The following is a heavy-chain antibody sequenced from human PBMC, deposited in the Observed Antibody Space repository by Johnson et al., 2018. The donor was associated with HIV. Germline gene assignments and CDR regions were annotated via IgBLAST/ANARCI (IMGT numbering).Heavy chain of an antibody. CDR2: IAWDGSSA. CDR1: GFIFNNYA. J-gene: IGHJ3*02. CDR3: AKGYSSTWHDAFNI. V-gene: IGHV3-43D*03. Sequence: QLVESGGGVVQPGGSLRLSCAASGFIFNNYAMHWVRQAPGKGLEWVSLIAWDGSSAYYADSVKGRFTIARDNSKNSLYLEMNSLRAEDTALYYCAKGYSSTWHDAFNIWGQGTMVTVSS. D-gene: IGHD6-13*01.